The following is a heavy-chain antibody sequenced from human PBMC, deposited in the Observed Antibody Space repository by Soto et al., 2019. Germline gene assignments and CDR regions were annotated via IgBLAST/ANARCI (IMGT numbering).Heavy chain of an antibody. V-gene: IGHV3-33*01. CDR2: IWTDGSEI. CDR1: GFTFIGFV. D-gene: IGHD2-2*02. J-gene: IGHJ5*02. CDR3: VRGSSCSSTTCYNLAWFAP. Sequence: GSLRLSCTTSGFTFIGFVMQWVRQAPFRVLEWVAVIWTDGSEIHYADSVKGRFTISRDNSKNTVYLQMNSLRAEDTAVYYCVRGSSCSSTTCYNLAWFAPWGHGTQVTVSS.